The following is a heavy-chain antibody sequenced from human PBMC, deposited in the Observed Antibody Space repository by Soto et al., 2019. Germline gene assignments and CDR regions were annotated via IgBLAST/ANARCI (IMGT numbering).Heavy chain of an antibody. J-gene: IGHJ4*02. CDR2: ISAYNGNT. CDR3: ARATFSGGYDFWSGHEYYFDY. CDR1: GYTFTSYG. D-gene: IGHD3-3*01. Sequence: ASVKVSCKASGYTFTSYGISWVRQAPGQGLEWMGWISAYNGNTNYAQKLQGRVTMTTDTSTSTAYMELRSLRSDDTAVYYCARATFSGGYDFWSGHEYYFDYWGQGTLVTVSS. V-gene: IGHV1-18*01.